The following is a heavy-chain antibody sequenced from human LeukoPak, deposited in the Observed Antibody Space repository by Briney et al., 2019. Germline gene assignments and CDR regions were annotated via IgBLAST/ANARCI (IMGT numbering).Heavy chain of an antibody. CDR1: GLSFSTYA. Sequence: PGGSLRLSCAASGLSFSTYAMHWVRQAPGKGLEWVAVIWNDESNRFYADSVKGRFTISRDNSKNTLYLQMNTLRDEDTGVYYCARDDYSETSGGTRDWGQGTLVTVST. J-gene: IGHJ4*02. D-gene: IGHD3-10*01. V-gene: IGHV3-33*01. CDR3: ARDDYSETSGGTRD. CDR2: IWNDESNR.